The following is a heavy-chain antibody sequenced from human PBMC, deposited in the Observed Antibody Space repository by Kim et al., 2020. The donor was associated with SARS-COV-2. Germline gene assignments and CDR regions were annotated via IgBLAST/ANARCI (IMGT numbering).Heavy chain of an antibody. D-gene: IGHD3-9*01. CDR3: ARDYDSLTGRLGGYYYYGMDV. CDR2: ISSSSSTI. Sequence: GGSLRLSCAASGFTFSSYSMNWVRQAPGKGLEWVSYISSSSSTIYYADSVKGRFTISRDNAKNSLYLQMNSLRDEDTAVYYCARDYDSLTGRLGGYYYYGMDVWGQGTTVTVSS. J-gene: IGHJ6*02. V-gene: IGHV3-48*02. CDR1: GFTFSSYS.